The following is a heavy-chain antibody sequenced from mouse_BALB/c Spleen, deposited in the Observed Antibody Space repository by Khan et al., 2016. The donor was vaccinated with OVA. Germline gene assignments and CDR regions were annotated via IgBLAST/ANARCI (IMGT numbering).Heavy chain of an antibody. CDR1: GYSITSDYA. J-gene: IGHJ2*01. V-gene: IGHV3-2*02. CDR3: ARAVTITTVVATDCDY. D-gene: IGHD1-1*01. CDR2: ISYSGRT. Sequence: VQLQESGPGLVKPSQSLSLTCTVTGYSITSDYAWNWIRQFPGNKLEWMGYISYSGRTSYNPSLKSRISIPRDTSKNQFFLQLNSVTTEDTATYYCARAVTITTVVATDCDYWGQGTTLTVSS.